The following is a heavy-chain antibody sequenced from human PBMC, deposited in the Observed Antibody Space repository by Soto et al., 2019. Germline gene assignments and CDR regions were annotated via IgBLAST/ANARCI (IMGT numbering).Heavy chain of an antibody. D-gene: IGHD6-25*01. CDR3: AKLAANDPFDY. J-gene: IGHJ4*02. CDR2: ISYDGSNK. Sequence: GGSLRLSCVGSGFSFSSYGMQWVRQAPGKGLEWVAVISYDGSNKYYGDSVKGRFTISRDNSKNTLYLQMNSLRAEDAAVYYCAKLAANDPFDYWGQGTLVTVSS. V-gene: IGHV3-30*18. CDR1: GFSFSSYG.